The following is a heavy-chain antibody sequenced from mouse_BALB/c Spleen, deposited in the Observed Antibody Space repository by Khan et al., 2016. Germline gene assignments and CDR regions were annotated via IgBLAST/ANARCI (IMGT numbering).Heavy chain of an antibody. CDR1: GYSITSDYA. CDR2: ISYSGST. Sequence: EVQLQESGPGLVKPSQSLSLTCTVTGYSITSDYAWNWIRQFPGNKLEWMGYISYSGSTSYNPSLKSRISITRDTSKNQFFLQLNSVTTEDTATYYCARYYDYYFDYWGQGTSVTVSS. J-gene: IGHJ4*01. D-gene: IGHD2-4*01. V-gene: IGHV3-2*02. CDR3: ARYYDYYFDY.